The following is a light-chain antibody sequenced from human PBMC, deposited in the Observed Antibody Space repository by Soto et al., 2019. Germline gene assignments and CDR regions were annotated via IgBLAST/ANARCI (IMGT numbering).Light chain of an antibody. CDR1: QSISAW. CDR3: QQYDTYLRT. V-gene: IGKV1-5*01. J-gene: IGKJ1*01. Sequence: DIQMTHSPSTLSASVGDRVTITCRASQSISAWLAWYQQKPGRAPKLLIYDASNLQSGVPSRFSGSGSGTEFTLTIDSLQPDDFATYYCQQYDTYLRTFGQGTKV. CDR2: DAS.